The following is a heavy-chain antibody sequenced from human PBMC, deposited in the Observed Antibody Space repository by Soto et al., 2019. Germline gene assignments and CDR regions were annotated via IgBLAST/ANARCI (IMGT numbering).Heavy chain of an antibody. J-gene: IGHJ4*02. CDR2: IYYSGST. CDR1: GGSISSYY. Sequence: QVQLQESGPGLVKPSETLSLTCTVSGGSISSYYWSWIRQPPGKGLEWIGYIYYSGSTNYNPSLKGRATKSVDTHKTLSPLRRGCGPAADPAGYYCARLGAYGSSGVYFDYGGREPLVPVSS. CDR3: ARLGAYGSSGVYFDY. D-gene: IGHD6-13*01. V-gene: IGHV4-59*08.